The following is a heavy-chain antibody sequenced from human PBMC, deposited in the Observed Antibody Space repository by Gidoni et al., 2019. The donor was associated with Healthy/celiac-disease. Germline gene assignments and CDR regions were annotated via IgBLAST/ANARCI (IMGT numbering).Heavy chain of an antibody. CDR3: ARDTLRFLEWFDAFDI. J-gene: IGHJ3*02. CDR2: ISSSSSYI. Sequence: EVQLVESGGGLVKPGGSLRLSCAASGFTFSSYSMNWVRQGPGKGLEWVSSISSSSSYIYYADAVKGRFTISRDNAKNSLYLQMNSLRAEDTAVYYCARDTLRFLEWFDAFDIWGQGTMVTVSS. CDR1: GFTFSSYS. V-gene: IGHV3-21*01. D-gene: IGHD3-3*01.